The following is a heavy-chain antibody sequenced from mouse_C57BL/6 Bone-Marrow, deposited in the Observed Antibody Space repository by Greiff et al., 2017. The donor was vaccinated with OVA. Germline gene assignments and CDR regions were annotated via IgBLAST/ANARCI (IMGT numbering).Heavy chain of an antibody. J-gene: IGHJ3*01. V-gene: IGHV1-19*01. CDR1: GYTFTDYY. CDR3: ARLITKAWFAY. CDR2: INPYNGGT. Sequence: EVQGVESGPVLVKPGASVKMSCKASGYTFTDYYMNWVKQSHGKSLEWIGVINPYNGGTSYNQKFKGKATLTVDKSSSTAYMELNSLTSDDSAVYYCARLITKAWFAYWGQGTLVTVSA. D-gene: IGHD2-4*01.